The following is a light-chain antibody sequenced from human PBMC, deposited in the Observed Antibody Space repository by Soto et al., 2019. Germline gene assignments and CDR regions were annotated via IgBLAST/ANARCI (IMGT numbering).Light chain of an antibody. V-gene: IGKV3-11*01. CDR3: QQRTRWPMT. Sequence: IVLTQSPGTLSLSPGDRATLSCRASQNLHSFLNWYQQRPGQAPRPLIYDGSKRAAGVPDRISGDGSGTDYTLTISSLEPEDFAVYYCQQRTRWPMTFGQGTRLEIK. CDR2: DGS. J-gene: IGKJ5*01. CDR1: QNLHSF.